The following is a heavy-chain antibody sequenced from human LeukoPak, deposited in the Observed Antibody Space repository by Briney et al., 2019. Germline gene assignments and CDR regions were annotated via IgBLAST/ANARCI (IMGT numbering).Heavy chain of an antibody. CDR3: AKDRYCSSTSCPLDY. J-gene: IGHJ4*02. D-gene: IGHD2-2*01. CDR1: GFTFSSYS. Sequence: GGSLRLSCAASGFTFSSYSMNWVRQAPGKGLEWVSYISSSGSSIYYADSVKGRFTISRDNAKNSLYLQMNSLRAEDTAVYYCAKDRYCSSTSCPLDYWGQGTLVTVSS. CDR2: ISSSGSSI. V-gene: IGHV3-21*05.